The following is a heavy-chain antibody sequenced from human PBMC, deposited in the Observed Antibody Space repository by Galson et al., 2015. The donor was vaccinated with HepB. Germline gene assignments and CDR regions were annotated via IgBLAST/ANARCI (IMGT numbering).Heavy chain of an antibody. Sequence: LRLSCAASGFTFSSYWMHWVRQAPGKGLVWVSRINSDGSSTSYADSVKGRFTISRDNAKNTLYLQMNSLRAEDTAVYYCARGRVLLWFGDLSRGGQGTLVTVSS. J-gene: IGHJ4*02. D-gene: IGHD3-10*01. V-gene: IGHV3-74*01. CDR2: INSDGSST. CDR1: GFTFSSYW. CDR3: ARGRVLLWFGDLSR.